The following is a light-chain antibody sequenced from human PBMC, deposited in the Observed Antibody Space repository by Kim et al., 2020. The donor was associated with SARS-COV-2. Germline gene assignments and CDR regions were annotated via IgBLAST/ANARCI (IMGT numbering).Light chain of an antibody. Sequence: SPVQRATLSCRARQSVITACLVWYQQKGDQAPRLLLYATSCRATGVPDRFSVSVSETEFSLAISGLEPDDFAVYYCQQCQTTPLTFVGGTKMDIK. J-gene: IGKJ4*01. V-gene: IGKV3-20*01. CDR2: ATS. CDR1: QSVITAC. CDR3: QQCQTTPLT.